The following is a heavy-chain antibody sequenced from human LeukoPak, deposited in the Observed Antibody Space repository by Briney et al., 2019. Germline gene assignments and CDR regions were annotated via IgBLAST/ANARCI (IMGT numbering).Heavy chain of an antibody. J-gene: IGHJ4*02. CDR1: GFTFSSYA. CDR3: AKGDYYDFDY. D-gene: IGHD3-10*01. Sequence: GGSLRLSCAASGFTFSSYAMSWVRQAPGKGLEWVSTISGSGGSTYYADSVKGRFTIFRDNSKNTLYLQMSSLRAEDTAVYYCAKGDYYDFDYWGQGTLVTVSS. V-gene: IGHV3-23*01. CDR2: ISGSGGST.